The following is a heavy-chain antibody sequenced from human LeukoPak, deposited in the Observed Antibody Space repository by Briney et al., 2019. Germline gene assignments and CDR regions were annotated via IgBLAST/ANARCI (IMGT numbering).Heavy chain of an antibody. V-gene: IGHV3-11*01. J-gene: IGHJ5*02. CDR3: ARAGIAAANWFDP. CDR2: ISSSGSTI. CDR1: GFTFSDYC. D-gene: IGHD6-13*01. Sequence: GGSLRLSCAASGFTFSDYCMSWIRQAPGKGLEWVSYISSSGSTIYYADSVKGRFTISRDNAKNSLYLQMNSLRAKDTAVYYCARAGIAAANWFDPWGQGTLVTVSS.